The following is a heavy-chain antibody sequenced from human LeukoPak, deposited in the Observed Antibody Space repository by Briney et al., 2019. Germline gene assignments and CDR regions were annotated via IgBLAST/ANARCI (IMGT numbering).Heavy chain of an antibody. D-gene: IGHD6-13*01. Sequence: PSQTLSLTWTVSGGSISSGGYHWRWVRQPPGKGLEGIVYIYHSGSTYYNPSLKSRVTISVDRSKNQFSLKLSSVTAADTAVYYCAREEKNSSTPGGFDYWGQGTLVTVSS. CDR1: GGSISSGGYH. J-gene: IGHJ4*02. CDR3: AREEKNSSTPGGFDY. V-gene: IGHV4-30-2*01. CDR2: IYHSGST.